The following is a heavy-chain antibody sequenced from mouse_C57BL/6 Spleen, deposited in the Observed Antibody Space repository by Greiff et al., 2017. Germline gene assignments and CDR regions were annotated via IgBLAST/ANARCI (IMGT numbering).Heavy chain of an antibody. CDR3: ARSDSSGYAWFAY. CDR1: GYTFTSYW. CDR2: IYPGSGST. D-gene: IGHD3-2*02. V-gene: IGHV1-55*01. Sequence: QVQLQQPGAELVKPGASVKMSCKASGYTFTSYWITWVKQRPGQGLEWIGDIYPGSGSTNYNEKFKSKATLPVDTSSSTAYMQLSSRTSEDSAVYYCARSDSSGYAWFAYWGQGTLVTVSA. J-gene: IGHJ3*01.